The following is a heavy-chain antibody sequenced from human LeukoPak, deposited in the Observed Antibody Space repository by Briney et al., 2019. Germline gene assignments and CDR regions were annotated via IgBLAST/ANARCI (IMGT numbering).Heavy chain of an antibody. CDR1: GFTVSRNY. CDR2: IYYSGIT. V-gene: IGHV4-39*01. J-gene: IGHJ4*02. D-gene: IGHD5/OR15-5a*01. CDR3: ARRVYGTSQYY. Sequence: GSLRLSCAASGFTVSRNYMTWVRQGPGKGLEWIGTIYYSGITHYSPSLKSRVTISVDTSKNQFSLKLSSVTATDTALYYCARRVYGTSQYYWGQGTLVTVSS.